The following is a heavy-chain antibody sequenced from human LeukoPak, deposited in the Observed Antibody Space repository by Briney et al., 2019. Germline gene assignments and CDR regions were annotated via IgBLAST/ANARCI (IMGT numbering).Heavy chain of an antibody. CDR2: IYYSGST. Sequence: SETLSLTCTVSGGSISSSSYYWGWIRQPPGKGLEWIGSIYYSGSTYYNPSLKSRVTISVDTSKNQFSLKLSSVTAADTAVYYCAREHNYDILTGHPAFDIWGQGTMVTVSS. J-gene: IGHJ3*02. D-gene: IGHD3-9*01. CDR3: AREHNYDILTGHPAFDI. CDR1: GGSISSSSYY. V-gene: IGHV4-39*07.